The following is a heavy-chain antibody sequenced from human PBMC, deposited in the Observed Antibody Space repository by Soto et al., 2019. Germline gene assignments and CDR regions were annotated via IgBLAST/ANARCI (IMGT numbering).Heavy chain of an antibody. J-gene: IGHJ4*02. CDR3: AKDRSYTAMATDFDY. CDR1: GFTFSSYA. Sequence: GGSLRLSCAASGFTFSSYAMSWVRQAPGKGLEWVSAISGSGGSTYYADSAKGRFTISRDNSKNTLYLQMNSLRAEDTAVYYCAKDRSYTAMATDFDYWGQGTLVTVSS. CDR2: ISGSGGST. V-gene: IGHV3-23*01. D-gene: IGHD5-18*01.